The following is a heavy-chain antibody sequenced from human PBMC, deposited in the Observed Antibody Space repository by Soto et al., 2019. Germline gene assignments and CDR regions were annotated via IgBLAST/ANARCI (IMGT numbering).Heavy chain of an antibody. J-gene: IGHJ4*02. CDR2: LNGSGGRT. D-gene: IGHD3-3*01. CDR1: GFTFNNYG. CDR3: AKDGTDFWGGSPFDY. Sequence: EVQLLESGGGLVQPGGSRRLSCAASGFTFNNYGMWWVGQAPGKGLEGLSGLNGSGGRTYYAAAVKGRFTISRDNSKNTVYLQLSGLRAEDTAVYYCAKDGTDFWGGSPFDYWGQGTLVTVSS. V-gene: IGHV3-23*01.